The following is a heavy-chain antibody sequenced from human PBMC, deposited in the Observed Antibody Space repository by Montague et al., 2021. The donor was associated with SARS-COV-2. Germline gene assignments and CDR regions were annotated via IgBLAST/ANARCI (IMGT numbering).Heavy chain of an antibody. CDR2: INHSANT. V-gene: IGHV4-34*01. CDR3: ASGIYPSGSYYNRYYYGLNI. D-gene: IGHD3-10*01. CDR1: GGSLSGYY. J-gene: IGHJ6*02. Sequence: SETLSLTCAVYGGSLSGYYWSWIRQPPEKGLEWIGEINHSANTKYNPSLKSPVTIPFDASKNQFSLKMTSVTAADTATYYCASGIYPSGSYYNRYYYGLNIWGPGTTVIVSS.